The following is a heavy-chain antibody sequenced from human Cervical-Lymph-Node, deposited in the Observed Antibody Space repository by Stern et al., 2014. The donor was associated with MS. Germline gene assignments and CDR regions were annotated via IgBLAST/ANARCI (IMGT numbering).Heavy chain of an antibody. V-gene: IGHV4-59*01. CDR3: ARHSGYQGLDY. D-gene: IGHD3-22*01. CDR2: VYHSGST. J-gene: IGHJ4*02. CDR1: GDSINDYY. Sequence: QVQLQESGPGLVKPSETLSLTCTVSGDSINDYYWSWVRQPPGKGLEWIGYVYHSGSTNYNPSLKSRVTMSVDSAKNLFSLKLNSVTAADSAVYYCARHSGYQGLDYWGQGTLGTVSS.